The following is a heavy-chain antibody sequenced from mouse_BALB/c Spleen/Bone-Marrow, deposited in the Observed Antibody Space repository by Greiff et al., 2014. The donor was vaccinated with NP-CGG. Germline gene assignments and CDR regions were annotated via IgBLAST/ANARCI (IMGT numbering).Heavy chain of an antibody. Sequence: EVQLQQSGAELVKPGASVKLSCTASGFNIKDTYIYWVKQRPEQGLEWVGRIDPANGNTKYDPKFQGKATIAADTSSNTAYLQLSSRTSEDTAVYYCSRGYYDYLFALDYWGHGTSVTVSS. CDR2: IDPANGNT. D-gene: IGHD5-5*01. V-gene: IGHV14-3*02. CDR3: SRGYYDYLFALDY. J-gene: IGHJ4*01. CDR1: GFNIKDTY.